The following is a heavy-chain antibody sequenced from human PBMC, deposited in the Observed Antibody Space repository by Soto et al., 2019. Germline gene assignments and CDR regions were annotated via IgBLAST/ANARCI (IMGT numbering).Heavy chain of an antibody. J-gene: IGHJ5*02. V-gene: IGHV3-30-3*01. Sequence: PGGSLRLSCAASGFTFSSYAMHWVRQAPGKGLEWVAVISYDGSNKYYADSVKGRFTISRDNSKNTLYLQMNSLRAEDTAVYYCARDPGSDIVVVVAATYIGLNWFDPWGQGTLVTVSS. CDR3: ARDPGSDIVVVVAATYIGLNWFDP. D-gene: IGHD2-15*01. CDR2: ISYDGSNK. CDR1: GFTFSSYA.